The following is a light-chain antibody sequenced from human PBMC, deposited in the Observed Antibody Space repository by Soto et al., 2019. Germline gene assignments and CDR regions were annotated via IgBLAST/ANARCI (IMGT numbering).Light chain of an antibody. CDR3: QQYGTSPRT. CDR2: GAS. V-gene: IGKV3-20*01. Sequence: EIVLTQSPGTLSLSPGERATLSCRASQSVRSIHLAWYQLKPGQAPRLFIYGASSRATGIPDRFSGSGSGTDFTLTISRLEPEDFAVYICQQYGTSPRTFGQGTRLEI. J-gene: IGKJ5*01. CDR1: QSVRSIH.